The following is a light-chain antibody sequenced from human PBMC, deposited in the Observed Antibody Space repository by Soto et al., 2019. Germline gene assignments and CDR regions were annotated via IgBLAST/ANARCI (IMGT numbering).Light chain of an antibody. V-gene: IGKV4-1*01. Sequence: DIVMTQSPYSLAVSLVASATINCKSSQSLLYTSNNKNYLAWYQQKPGQPPKLLIVFASTRASGVPDRFSGSGSGTDFTLSIGSMHAEDVAVYYGQQYYNAPITFGQGTRLEIK. CDR1: QSLLYTSNNKNY. CDR2: FAS. J-gene: IGKJ5*01. CDR3: QQYYNAPIT.